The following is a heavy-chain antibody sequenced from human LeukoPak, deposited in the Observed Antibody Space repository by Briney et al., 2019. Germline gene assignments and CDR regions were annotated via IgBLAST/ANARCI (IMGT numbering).Heavy chain of an antibody. J-gene: IGHJ4*02. CDR2: IWYDGSNK. CDR1: GFTFSSYG. D-gene: IGHD3-3*01. Sequence: PGGSLRLSCAASGFTFSSYGMHWVRQAPGKGLEWVAVIWYDGSNKYYADSVKGRFTISRDNSKNTLYLQMNSLRAEDTAVYYCARDYDLGTFFFDYWAREPWSPSPQ. V-gene: IGHV3-33*01. CDR3: ARDYDLGTFFFDY.